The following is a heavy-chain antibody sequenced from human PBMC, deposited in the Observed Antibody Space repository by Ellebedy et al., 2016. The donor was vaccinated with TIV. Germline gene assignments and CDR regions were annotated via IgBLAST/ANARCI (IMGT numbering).Heavy chain of an antibody. CDR1: GYTLTELS. CDR2: FDPEDGET. V-gene: IGHV1-24*01. J-gene: IGHJ4*02. CDR3: ATTSGWYFGTFDY. Sequence: ASAKVSCXVSGYTLTELSMLWVRQAPGKGLEWMGGFDPEDGETIYAQKFQGRVTMTEDTSTETAYMELSSLRSEDTAVYYCATTSGWYFGTFDYWGQGTLVTVSS. D-gene: IGHD6-19*01.